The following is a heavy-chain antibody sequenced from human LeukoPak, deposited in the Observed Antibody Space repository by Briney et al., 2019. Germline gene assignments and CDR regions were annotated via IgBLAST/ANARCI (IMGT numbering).Heavy chain of an antibody. D-gene: IGHD3-10*01. CDR1: GGTFSSYA. J-gene: IGHJ4*02. Sequence: SVKVSCKASGGTFSSYAISWVRQAPGQGLEWMGRIIPILGIANYAQKFQGRVTITADKSTSTAYMELSSLRSEDTAVYYCAREESLVRGVINWGQGTLVTVSS. V-gene: IGHV1-69*04. CDR2: IIPILGIA. CDR3: AREESLVRGVIN.